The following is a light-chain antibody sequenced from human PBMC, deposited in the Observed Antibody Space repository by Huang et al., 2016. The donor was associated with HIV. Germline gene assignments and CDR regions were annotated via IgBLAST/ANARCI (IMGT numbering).Light chain of an antibody. J-gene: IGKJ1*01. Sequence: DIQMTQSPSSLSASVGDRVTITCRASQGSGNSLAWYQQKPEKPPRLLLYATSRLDSGVPSRFSGSGAATHYTLTITTLQPEDIASYYCQQYQSIPWTFGQGTKVEIK. V-gene: IGKV1-NL1*01. CDR2: ATS. CDR1: QGSGNS. CDR3: QQYQSIPWT.